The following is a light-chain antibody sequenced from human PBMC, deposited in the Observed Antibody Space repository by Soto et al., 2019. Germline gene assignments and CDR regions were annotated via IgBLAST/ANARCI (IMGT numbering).Light chain of an antibody. CDR2: DAS. CDR1: QSVTNF. Sequence: EIVLTQSPATLSLSPGERATISCRASQSVTNFLAWYQQKLGQAPRLLIYDASKRATGIPGRFSGSGSGTDFTLTIANLEPEGFAVYYCQQRSNWPLTFGGGTKVEIK. V-gene: IGKV3-11*01. J-gene: IGKJ4*01. CDR3: QQRSNWPLT.